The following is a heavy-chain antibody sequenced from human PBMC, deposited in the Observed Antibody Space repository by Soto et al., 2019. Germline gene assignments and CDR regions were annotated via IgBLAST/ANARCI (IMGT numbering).Heavy chain of an antibody. V-gene: IGHV3-15*01. D-gene: IGHD4-17*01. CDR1: GFTFSNAW. CDR3: TSHKGTVTDWYYYMDV. CDR2: IKSKTDGETI. J-gene: IGHJ6*03. Sequence: GGSLRLSCAASGFTFSNAWMSWVRQAPGKGLEWVGRIKSKTDGETIDYAAPVKGRFFISRDDSKNTLFLQMSSLKTADTAVYYCTSHKGTVTDWYYYMDVWGKGTTVTVSS.